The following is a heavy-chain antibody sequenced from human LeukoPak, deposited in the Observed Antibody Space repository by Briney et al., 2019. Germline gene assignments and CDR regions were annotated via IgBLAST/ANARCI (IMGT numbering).Heavy chain of an antibody. CDR3: ARDAGRGYSYEGGYFDY. V-gene: IGHV3-23*01. J-gene: IGHJ4*02. CDR2: ISSTGGTT. Sequence: GGSLRLSCAASGITFSSYGMSWVRQAPGKGLEWVSSISSTGGTTYYADSVKGRFTISRDNAKNTLYLQMNSLRAEDTAVYYCARDAGRGYSYEGGYFDYWGQGTLVTISS. CDR1: GITFSSYG. D-gene: IGHD5-18*01.